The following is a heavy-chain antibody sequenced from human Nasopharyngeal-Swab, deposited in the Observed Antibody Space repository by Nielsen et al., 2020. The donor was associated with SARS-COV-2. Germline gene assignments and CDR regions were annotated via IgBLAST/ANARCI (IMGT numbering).Heavy chain of an antibody. D-gene: IGHD3-16*02. CDR2: IYYSGST. CDR1: GGSISSYY. J-gene: IGHJ3*02. CDR3: ARSIHGVSYAFDI. V-gene: IGHV4-59*01. Sequence: SETLSLTCTVSGGSISSYYWSWIRQSPGKGLEWIGYIYYSGSTNYNPSLKSRVTISVDTSKNQFSLKLSSVTAADTAVYYCARSIHGVSYAFDIWGQGTMVTVSS.